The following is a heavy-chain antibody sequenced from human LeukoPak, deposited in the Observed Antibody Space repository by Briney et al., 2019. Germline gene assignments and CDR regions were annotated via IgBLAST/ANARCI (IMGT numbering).Heavy chain of an antibody. CDR2: IIPILGIA. J-gene: IGHJ6*02. CDR3: ASSDYYDSSGNGMDV. CDR1: GGTFSSYA. D-gene: IGHD3-22*01. V-gene: IGHV1-69*04. Sequence: SVKVSCKASGGTFSSYAISWVRQAPGQGLEWMGRIIPILGIANYAQKFQGRVTITADKSTSTAYMELSSLRSEDTAVYYCASSDYYDSSGNGMDVWGQGTTVTVSS.